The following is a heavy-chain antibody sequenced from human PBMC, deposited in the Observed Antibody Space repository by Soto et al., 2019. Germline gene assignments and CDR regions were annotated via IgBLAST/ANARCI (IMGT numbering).Heavy chain of an antibody. J-gene: IGHJ6*02. D-gene: IGHD2-21*02. V-gene: IGHV4-59*01. CDR1: GGSIRGYY. Sequence: SETLSLTCTVSGGSIRGYYWSWIRHLPGKGLEWIGYMYNTGSTVYNPSFKSRVTISVDTSKNQFSLKLNSVTAADTAVYYCARDLWGYCGTDCYPLDVWGQGTTVT. CDR2: MYNTGST. CDR3: ARDLWGYCGTDCYPLDV.